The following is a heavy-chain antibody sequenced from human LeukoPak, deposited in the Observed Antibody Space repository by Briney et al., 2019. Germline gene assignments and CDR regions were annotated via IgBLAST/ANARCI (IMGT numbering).Heavy chain of an antibody. CDR1: GYKFSTSW. D-gene: IGHD5-24*01. Sequence: GESLKISCQGSGYKFSTSWIAWVRQLPGRGLESIGILYPGDSETRYSPSFQGQVIISADKSISTAYLQWSSLKASDTAMYYCARRDGYRGDCDYWGQGTLVTVSS. J-gene: IGHJ4*02. CDR2: LYPGDSET. V-gene: IGHV5-51*01. CDR3: ARRDGYRGDCDY.